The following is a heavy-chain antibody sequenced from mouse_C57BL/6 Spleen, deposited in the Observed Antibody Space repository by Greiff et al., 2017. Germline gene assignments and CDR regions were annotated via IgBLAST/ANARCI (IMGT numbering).Heavy chain of an antibody. V-gene: IGHV1-80*01. CDR1: GYAFSSYW. CDR3: AREGFPGFAY. CDR2: IYPGDGDT. J-gene: IGHJ3*01. Sequence: VKVVESGAELVKPGASVKISCKASGYAFSSYWMNWVKQRPGKGLEWIGQIYPGDGDTNYNGKCKGKATLTADKSSSTAYMQLSSLTSEDSAVYFCAREGFPGFAYWGQGTLVTVSA.